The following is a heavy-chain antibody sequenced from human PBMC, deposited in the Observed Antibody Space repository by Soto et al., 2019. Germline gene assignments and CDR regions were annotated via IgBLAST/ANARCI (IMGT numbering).Heavy chain of an antibody. V-gene: IGHV3-48*03. Sequence: GGSLRLSCADSGITFSSYEMNWVRHAPGKGLEWVSGITNSGSTRHYADSVRGRFTISRDNAKNSLWLQMNSLRAEDTAVYYCARGNYYYGLDLWGQGTTVTVSS. CDR3: ARGNYYYGLDL. CDR2: ITNSGSTR. J-gene: IGHJ6*02. CDR1: GITFSSYE.